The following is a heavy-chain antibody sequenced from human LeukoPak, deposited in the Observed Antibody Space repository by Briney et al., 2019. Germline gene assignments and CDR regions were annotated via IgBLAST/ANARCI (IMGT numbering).Heavy chain of an antibody. CDR1: GGSISSYY. Sequence: SETLSLTCTVSGGSISSYYWSWIRQPPGKGLEWIGYIYYSGSTNYNPSLKSRVTISVDTSKHQVSLKLSSVTTADTAVYYCARESWGQDRINKYYYYYMDVWGKGTTVTVSS. J-gene: IGHJ6*03. CDR3: ARESWGQDRINKYYYYYMDV. CDR2: IYYSGST. V-gene: IGHV4-59*13. D-gene: IGHD7-27*01.